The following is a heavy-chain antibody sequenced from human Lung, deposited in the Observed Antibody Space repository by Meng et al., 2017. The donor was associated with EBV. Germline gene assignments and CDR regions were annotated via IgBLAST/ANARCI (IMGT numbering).Heavy chain of an antibody. CDR2: INYSGIT. Sequence: QVRLQERGARRLPPSEPLPLTCGVSGRSFSSSYWSWIRQPPGKGLEWIGQINYSGITNYNPSLRSRVTISVDTSKNQFSLSLNSVTAADTAVYYCARGGTSSAPFDHWGPGTLVTVSS. J-gene: IGHJ4*02. CDR3: ARGGTSSAPFDH. CDR1: GRSFSSSY. D-gene: IGHD2-2*01. V-gene: IGHV4-34*01.